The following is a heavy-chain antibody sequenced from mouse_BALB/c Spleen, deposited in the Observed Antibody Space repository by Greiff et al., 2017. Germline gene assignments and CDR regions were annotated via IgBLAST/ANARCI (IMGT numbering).Heavy chain of an antibody. J-gene: IGHJ1*01. V-gene: IGHV5-17*02. CDR1: GFTFSSFG. Sequence: EVKLVESGGGLVQPGGSRKLSCAASGFTFSSFGMHWVRQAPEKGLEWVAYISSGSSTIYYADTVKGRFTISRDNPKNTLFLQMTSLRSEDTAMYYCARFTTWYFDVWGAGTTVTVSS. CDR2: ISSGSSTI. D-gene: IGHD2-12*01. CDR3: ARFTTWYFDV.